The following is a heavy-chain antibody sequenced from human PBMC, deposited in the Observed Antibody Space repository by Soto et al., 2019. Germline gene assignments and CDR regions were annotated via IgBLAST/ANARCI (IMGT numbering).Heavy chain of an antibody. D-gene: IGHD2-15*01. CDR1: GSSISSGGYS. J-gene: IGHJ4*02. V-gene: IGHV4-30-2*01. CDR3: ARGQVVAAQH. CDR2: IYHSGST. Sequence: TLSLTCAVSGSSISSGGYSWSWIRQPPGKGLEWIGYIYHSGSTYYNPSLKSRVTISVDRSKNQFSLKLSSVTAADTAVYYCARGQVVAAQHWGQGTLVTVSS.